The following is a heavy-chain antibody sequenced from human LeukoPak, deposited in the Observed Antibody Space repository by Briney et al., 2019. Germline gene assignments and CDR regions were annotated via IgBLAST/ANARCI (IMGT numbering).Heavy chain of an antibody. J-gene: IGHJ4*02. CDR1: GFMFRSSS. D-gene: IGHD3-10*02. Sequence: PGGSLRLSCAASGFMFRSSSMSWVRQVPGKGLEWVSTISASAGNIYYADSVKGRFTISRDNSKNTLFLQMNSLRAEDTAIYYCAKRPAAVRGVIPYVDYWGQGTLATVSS. CDR2: ISASAGNI. V-gene: IGHV3-23*01. CDR3: AKRPAAVRGVIPYVDY.